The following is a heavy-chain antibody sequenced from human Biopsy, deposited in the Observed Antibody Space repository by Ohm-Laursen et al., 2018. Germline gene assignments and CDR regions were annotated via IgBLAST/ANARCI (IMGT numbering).Heavy chain of an antibody. Sequence: SETLSLTCTVSGDSISSGGNYRSWIRQFPGKGLEWIAYIYHTGSTYYNPSLKSRLSIAIDTSKNQFSVSLRSVTAADTAVYYCARADMVTTIVDYWGQGTLVTVSS. CDR3: ARADMVTTIVDY. V-gene: IGHV4-31*02. J-gene: IGHJ4*02. CDR1: GDSISSGGNY. D-gene: IGHD5-12*01. CDR2: IYHTGST.